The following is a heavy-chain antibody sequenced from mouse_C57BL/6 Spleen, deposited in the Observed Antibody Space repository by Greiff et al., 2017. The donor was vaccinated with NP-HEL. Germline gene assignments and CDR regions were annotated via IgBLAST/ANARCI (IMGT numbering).Heavy chain of an antibody. J-gene: IGHJ2*01. D-gene: IGHD2-3*01. V-gene: IGHV1-82*01. Sequence: QVQLQQSGPELVKPGASVKISCKASGYAFSSSWMNWVKQRPGKGLEWIGRIYPGDGDTNYNGKFKGKATLTADKSSSTAYMQLSSLTSEDSAVYFCARWLLLLDYWGQGTTLTVSS. CDR2: IYPGDGDT. CDR1: GYAFSSSW. CDR3: ARWLLLLDY.